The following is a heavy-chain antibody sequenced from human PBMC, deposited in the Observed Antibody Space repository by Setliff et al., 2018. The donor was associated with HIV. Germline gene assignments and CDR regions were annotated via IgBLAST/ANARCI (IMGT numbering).Heavy chain of an antibody. D-gene: IGHD2-2*01. CDR3: ARHAAGPDGPFDY. Sequence: PSETLSLTCGVSGYSMSSGYYWGWIRQPPGKGLEWIGNVYHTGSTYYNPSLKSRVTISVDTSKNQFSLKLGSVIAADTAVYYCARHAAGPDGPFDYWGQGTLVTVSS. V-gene: IGHV4-38-2*01. J-gene: IGHJ4*02. CDR1: GYSMSSGYY. CDR2: VYHTGST.